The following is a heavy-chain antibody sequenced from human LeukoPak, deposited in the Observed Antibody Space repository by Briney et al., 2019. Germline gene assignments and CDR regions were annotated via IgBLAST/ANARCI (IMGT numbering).Heavy chain of an antibody. CDR1: GGSISSANCY. J-gene: IGHJ4*02. D-gene: IGHD4-23*01. Sequence: SQTLSLTCTVSGGSISSANCYWSWIRQPPGKGLEWIGYIYHGGSTYYTPSLRSRVTISVDRSKKQISLKLTSVTVADTAVYYCSSGTIATSGKPYWGQGTLVTVSS. CDR3: SSGTIATSGKPY. V-gene: IGHV4-30-2*01. CDR2: IYHGGST.